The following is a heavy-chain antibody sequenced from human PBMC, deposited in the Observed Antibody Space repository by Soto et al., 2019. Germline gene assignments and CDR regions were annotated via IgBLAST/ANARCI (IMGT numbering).Heavy chain of an antibody. CDR2: IYWDDDK. Sequence: QITLKESGPTLVKPTQTLTLTCTFSGFSLSTSGVGVGWVRQPPGKALEWLALIYWDDDKRYSPSLKSRLTITKDTSKNQVVLTMTNMDPVDTATYYCAHSSWIQSYYYYYMDVLGKGTTVTVSS. V-gene: IGHV2-5*02. J-gene: IGHJ6*03. CDR3: AHSSWIQSYYYYYMDV. CDR1: GFSLSTSGVG. D-gene: IGHD5-18*01.